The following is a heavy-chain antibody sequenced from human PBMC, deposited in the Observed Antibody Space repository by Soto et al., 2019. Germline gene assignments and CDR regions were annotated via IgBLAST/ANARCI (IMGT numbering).Heavy chain of an antibody. V-gene: IGHV4-39*01. D-gene: IGHD3-16*01. Sequence: PSETLSLTCTVSGGSITSSSYYWGWIRQPPGQGLEWIGSIYYSGSAYYNPSLKSRVIISVDTSRNQLSLKLSSVTAADTPVYYCASKNGGDYFYYWGQGTQVTVSS. CDR1: GGSITSSSYY. CDR3: ASKNGGDYFYY. CDR2: IYYSGSA. J-gene: IGHJ4*02.